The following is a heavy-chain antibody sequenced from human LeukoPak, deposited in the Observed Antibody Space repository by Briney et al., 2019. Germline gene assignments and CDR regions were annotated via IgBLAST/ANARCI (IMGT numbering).Heavy chain of an antibody. D-gene: IGHD5-12*01. Sequence: PSETLSLTCTVSGGSISSSTYYWGWIRQPPEKGLEWIGTIYYSGSTYYNPSLKSRVAISVDTSKNQFSLKLSSVTAADTAVYYCARLRGETARGYSGYDMNYYYYYYMDVWGKGTMVTVSS. V-gene: IGHV4-39*01. CDR1: GGSISSSTYY. CDR3: ARLRGETARGYSGYDMNYYYYYYMDV. CDR2: IYYSGST. J-gene: IGHJ6*03.